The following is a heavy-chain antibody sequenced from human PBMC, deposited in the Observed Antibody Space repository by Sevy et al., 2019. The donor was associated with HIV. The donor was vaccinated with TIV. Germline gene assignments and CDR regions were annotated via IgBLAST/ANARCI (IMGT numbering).Heavy chain of an antibody. CDR3: AKDSLAAAGSYYDYYYYGMDV. CDR2: ISYDGSNK. V-gene: IGHV3-30*18. CDR1: GFTFSSYG. Sequence: GGFLRLSCAASGFTFSSYGMHWVRQAPGKGLEWVAVISYDGSNKYYADSVKGRFTISRDNSKYTLYLQMNSLRAEDTAVYYCAKDSLAAAGSYYDYYYYGMDVWGQGTTVTVSS. D-gene: IGHD6-13*01. J-gene: IGHJ6*02.